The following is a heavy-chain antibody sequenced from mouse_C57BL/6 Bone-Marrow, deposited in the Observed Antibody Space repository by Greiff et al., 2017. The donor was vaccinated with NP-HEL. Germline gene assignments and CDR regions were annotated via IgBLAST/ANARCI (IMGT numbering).Heavy chain of an antibody. CDR1: GFTFSSYA. J-gene: IGHJ4*01. CDR3: ARDCPYYAMDY. V-gene: IGHV5-4*01. Sequence: EVQVVESGGGLVKPGGSLKLSCAASGFTFSSYAMSWVRQTPEKRLEWVATISDGGSYTYYPDNVKGRFTISRDNAKNNLYLQMSHLKSEDTAMYYCARDCPYYAMDYWGQGTSVTVSS. CDR2: ISDGGSYT.